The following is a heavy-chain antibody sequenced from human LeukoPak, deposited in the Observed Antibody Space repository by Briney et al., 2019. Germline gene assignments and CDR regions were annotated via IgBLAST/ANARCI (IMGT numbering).Heavy chain of an antibody. CDR3: AGIWSGYYTGRGSNYMDV. CDR1: GGSFSGYY. Sequence: SETLSLTCAVYGGSFSGYYWSWIRQPPGKGLEWIGEINHSGSTNYNPSLKSRVTISVDTSKNQFSLKLSSVTAADTAVYYCAGIWSGYYTGRGSNYMDVWGKGTTVTVSS. J-gene: IGHJ6*03. D-gene: IGHD3-3*01. CDR2: INHSGST. V-gene: IGHV4-34*01.